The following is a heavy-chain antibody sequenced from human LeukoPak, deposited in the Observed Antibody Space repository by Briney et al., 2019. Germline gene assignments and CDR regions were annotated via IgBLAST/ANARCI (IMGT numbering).Heavy chain of an antibody. Sequence: SETLSLTCTVSSGYISTYYWSWIRQPPGKGLEWIGYIYYSGSTNYNPSLKSRVTISVDASKNHFSLKLTSVTAADTAVYYCAREGGFYRPLDYSGQGTLVTVSS. V-gene: IGHV4-59*12. CDR1: SGYISTYY. D-gene: IGHD3-3*01. J-gene: IGHJ4*02. CDR2: IYYSGST. CDR3: AREGGFYRPLDY.